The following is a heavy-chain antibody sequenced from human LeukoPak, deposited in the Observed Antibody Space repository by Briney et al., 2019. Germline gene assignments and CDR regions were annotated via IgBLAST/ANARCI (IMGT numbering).Heavy chain of an antibody. J-gene: IGHJ2*01. CDR1: GFTFSSYW. V-gene: IGHV3-7*03. D-gene: IGHD6-19*01. CDR2: IKQDGSEK. Sequence: PGGSLRLSCAASGFTFSSYWMSWVRQAPGKGLEWVANIKQDGSEKYYVDSVKGRFTISRDNAKNSLYLQMNSLRAEDTAVYYCARLIVVAATRYFDLWGRGTLVTVSS. CDR3: ARLIVVAATRYFDL.